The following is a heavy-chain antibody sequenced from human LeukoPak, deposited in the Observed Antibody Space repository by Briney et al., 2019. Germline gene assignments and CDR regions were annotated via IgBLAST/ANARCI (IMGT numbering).Heavy chain of an antibody. CDR3: ASGGTGARKFYSDPFHH. CDR2: LYSAGAT. J-gene: IGHJ4*02. D-gene: IGHD2-15*01. Sequence: GGSLRLSCAASGFTVSSNYMSWVRQAPGKGLEWVSILYSAGATYYADSMKGRFTIFRDNSKNTLYLQMNSLRVEDTAVYYCASGGTGARKFYSDPFHHWGQGTLVTVSS. V-gene: IGHV3-53*01. CDR1: GFTVSSNY.